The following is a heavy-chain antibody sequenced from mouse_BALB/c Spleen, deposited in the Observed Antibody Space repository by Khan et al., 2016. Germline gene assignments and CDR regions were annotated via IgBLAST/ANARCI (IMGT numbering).Heavy chain of an antibody. J-gene: IGHJ1*01. D-gene: IGHD2-10*02. CDR1: GYSFTGYN. Sequence: EVQLQESGPELEKPGASVKISCKATGYSFTGYNMNWVKQSNGKSLEWIGNIDPYYGGTSYNQKFKGKATLTVDKSSSTAYMQLKSLTSEDSAVYYCVRGYGNYVNWYFDVWGAGTTVTVSS. CDR3: VRGYGNYVNWYFDV. CDR2: IDPYYGGT. V-gene: IGHV1-39*01.